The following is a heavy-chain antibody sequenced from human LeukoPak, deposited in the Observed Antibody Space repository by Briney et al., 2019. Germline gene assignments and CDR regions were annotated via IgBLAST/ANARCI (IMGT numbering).Heavy chain of an antibody. J-gene: IGHJ4*02. Sequence: GASVKVSCKASGYTFTGYYMHWVRQAPGKGLEWMGWINPNSGGTNYAQKFQGRVTMTRDTSISTAYMELSRLRSDDTVVYYCARSCSSTSCSLDYWGQGTLVTVAS. CDR1: GYTFTGYY. V-gene: IGHV1-2*02. CDR3: ARSCSSTSCSLDY. D-gene: IGHD2-2*01. CDR2: INPNSGGT.